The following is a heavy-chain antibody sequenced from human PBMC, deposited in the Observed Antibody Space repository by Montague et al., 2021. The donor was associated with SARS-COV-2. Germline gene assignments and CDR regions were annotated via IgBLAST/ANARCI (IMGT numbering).Heavy chain of an antibody. D-gene: IGHD2-15*01. CDR2: IYTSGST. Sequence: TLSLTCTVSGGSLIRGSYYWSWIRQPAGILLEWIGRIYTSGSTNYNPSLKSRVTISVDTSKNQFSLQLSSVTAADTAVYYCARGCSGGSCYPNHFSTWGQGTLVTVSS. J-gene: IGHJ5*02. V-gene: IGHV4-61*02. CDR3: ARGCSGGSCYPNHFST. CDR1: GGSLIRGSYY.